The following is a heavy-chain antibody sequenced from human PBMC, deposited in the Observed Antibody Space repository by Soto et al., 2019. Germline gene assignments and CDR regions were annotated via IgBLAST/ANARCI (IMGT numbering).Heavy chain of an antibody. D-gene: IGHD3-22*01. CDR1: GGTFSSYA. V-gene: IGHV1-69*13. CDR3: ATDSSGYYADY. Sequence: AASVKVSCKASGGTFSSYAISWVRQAPGQGLEWMGGIIPIFGTANYAQKFQGRVTITADESTSTAYMELSSLRSEDTAVYYCATDSSGYYADYWGQGTLVTVSS. J-gene: IGHJ4*02. CDR2: IIPIFGTA.